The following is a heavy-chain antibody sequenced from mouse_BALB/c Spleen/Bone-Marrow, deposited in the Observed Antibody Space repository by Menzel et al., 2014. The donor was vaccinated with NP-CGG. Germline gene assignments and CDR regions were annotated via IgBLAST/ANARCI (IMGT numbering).Heavy chain of an antibody. CDR2: INPYNGDT. CDR1: GYSFTGYF. V-gene: IGHV1-20*02. CDR3: ARCNYRYVGDFDY. D-gene: IGHD2-14*01. J-gene: IGHJ2*01. Sequence: EVQLQQSGPELVKPGASVKISCKASGYSFTGYFMNWVMQSHGKSLEWIGRINPYNGDTFYNQKFKGKATLTVDKSSSTAHMELRSLASEDSAVYYCARCNYRYVGDFDYWGQGTTLTVSS.